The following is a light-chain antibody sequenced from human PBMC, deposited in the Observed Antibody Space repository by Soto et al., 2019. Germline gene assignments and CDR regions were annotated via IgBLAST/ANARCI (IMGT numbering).Light chain of an antibody. V-gene: IGLV2-11*01. J-gene: IGLJ1*01. Sequence: QSALTQPRSVSGSPGQSVTISCTGTGNDVGAYNYVSWYQQHPGRPPKLLIYGVVRWPSGVSNRYSGSKSGNSASLTISGLQADDEADYYCCSLTTSHTYVFGSGTKVTVL. CDR3: CSLTTSHTYV. CDR1: GNDVGAYNY. CDR2: GVV.